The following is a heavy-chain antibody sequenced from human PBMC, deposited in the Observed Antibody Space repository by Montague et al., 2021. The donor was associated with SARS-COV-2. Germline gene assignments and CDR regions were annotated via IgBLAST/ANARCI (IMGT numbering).Heavy chain of an antibody. J-gene: IGHJ4*02. D-gene: IGHD2-15*01. CDR1: GGSISSSSYY. CDR2: IYYSGST. CDR3: ARVISRQNNIVVVGLYYFDY. Sequence: ETLSLTCTVSGGSISSSSYYWGWIRQPPEKGLEWIGSIYYSGSTYYNPSLKSRVTISVDTSKNQFSLKLSSVTAADTAVYYCARVISRQNNIVVVGLYYFDYWGQGTLVTVSS. V-gene: IGHV4-39*07.